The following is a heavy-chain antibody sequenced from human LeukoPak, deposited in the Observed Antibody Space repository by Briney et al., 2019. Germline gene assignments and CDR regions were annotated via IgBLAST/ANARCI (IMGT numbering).Heavy chain of an antibody. Sequence: ASVKVPCKASGGTFSSYAISWVRQAPGQGLEWTGGIIPIFGTANYAQRFQGRVTITADESTSTAYMELSSLRSEDTAVYYCARDLPNYYDSSGYSGSNPWGQGTLVTVSS. V-gene: IGHV1-69*13. J-gene: IGHJ5*02. CDR3: ARDLPNYYDSSGYSGSNP. CDR1: GGTFSSYA. CDR2: IIPIFGTA. D-gene: IGHD3-22*01.